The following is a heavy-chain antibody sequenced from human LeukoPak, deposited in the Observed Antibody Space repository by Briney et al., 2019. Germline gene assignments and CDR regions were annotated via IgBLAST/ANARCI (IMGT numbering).Heavy chain of an antibody. CDR1: GGSFSGYY. CDR3: ARGRGYDFWSGYYTGRNWFDP. J-gene: IGHJ5*02. D-gene: IGHD3-3*01. V-gene: IGHV4-34*01. CDR2: INHSGST. Sequence: PSETLSLTCAVYGGSFSGYYWSWIRQPPGKGREGIGEINHSGSTNYNPSLTSRVSISLDTSKNQFALTLSTVTAADTAVYYCARGRGYDFWSGYYTGRNWFDPWGQGTLVTVSS.